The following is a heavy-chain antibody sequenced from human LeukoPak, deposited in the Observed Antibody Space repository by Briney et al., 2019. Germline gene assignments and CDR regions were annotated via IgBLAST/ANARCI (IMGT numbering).Heavy chain of an antibody. Sequence: GASVKVSCKASGGTFSSYAISWVRQAPGQGLEWMGGIIPIFGTANYAQKFQGRVTITTDESTSTAYMELSSLRSEDTAVYYCATGPRVSSGSYTDYWGQGTLVTVSS. V-gene: IGHV1-69*05. CDR1: GGTFSSYA. D-gene: IGHD1-26*01. CDR3: ATGPRVSSGSYTDY. CDR2: IIPIFGTA. J-gene: IGHJ4*02.